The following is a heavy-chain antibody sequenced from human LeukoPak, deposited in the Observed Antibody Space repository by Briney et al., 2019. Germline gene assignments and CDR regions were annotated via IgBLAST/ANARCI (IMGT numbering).Heavy chain of an antibody. CDR3: ARTPGRDDFWSGYPPYYYYYYMDV. CDR2: IIPIFGTA. Sequence: SVKVSCKASGGTFSSYAISWVRQAPGQGLEWMGSIIPIFGTANYAQKFQGKVTITTDKSTSTAYMELSSLRSEDTAVYYCARTPGRDDFWSGYPPYYYYYYMDVWGKGTTVTVSS. D-gene: IGHD3-3*01. J-gene: IGHJ6*03. V-gene: IGHV1-69*05. CDR1: GGTFSSYA.